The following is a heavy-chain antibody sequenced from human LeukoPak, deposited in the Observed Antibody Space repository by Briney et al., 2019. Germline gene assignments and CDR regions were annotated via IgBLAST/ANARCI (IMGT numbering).Heavy chain of an antibody. D-gene: IGHD3-10*01. J-gene: IGHJ6*03. CDR3: ARGPLWFGHYYYYMDV. CDR2: MNPNSGNT. Sequence: GASVKVSCKASGYTFTSYDINWVRQATGQGLEWMGWMNPNSGNTSYAQKFQGRVTMTRNTSISTAYMELSSLRSEDTAVYYCARGPLWFGHYYYYMDVWGKGTTVTVSS. V-gene: IGHV1-8*01. CDR1: GYTFTSYD.